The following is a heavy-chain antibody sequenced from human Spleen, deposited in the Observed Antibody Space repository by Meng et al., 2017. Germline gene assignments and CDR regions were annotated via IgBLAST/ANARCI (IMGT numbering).Heavy chain of an antibody. CDR2: TSAYNGNT. Sequence: QVQLVQSGGVVKKPGAPVKVSCKASGYTFSSYGISWVRQAPGQGLEWMGWTSAYNGNTRYGQKFQGRVTMTTDTSTSTAYMEMRSLRFDDTAVYYCARDSGSGWAEDYFDYWGQGTLVTVSS. J-gene: IGHJ4*02. CDR1: GYTFSSYG. CDR3: ARDSGSGWAEDYFDY. D-gene: IGHD6-19*01. V-gene: IGHV1-18*01.